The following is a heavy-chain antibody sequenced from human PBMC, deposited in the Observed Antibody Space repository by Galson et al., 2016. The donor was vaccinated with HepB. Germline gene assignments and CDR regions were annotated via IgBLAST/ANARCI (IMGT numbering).Heavy chain of an antibody. Sequence: SVKVSCKASGYTLINYATHWVRQAPGQRLEWMGWINAGNGNTKYSQKFQGRVTITRDTSASTAYMELSSLRSEGTAVYYCARGFPAATLDYWGQGTLVTVSS. CDR1: GYTLINYA. J-gene: IGHJ4*02. CDR3: ARGFPAATLDY. V-gene: IGHV1-3*01. CDR2: INAGNGNT. D-gene: IGHD2-2*01.